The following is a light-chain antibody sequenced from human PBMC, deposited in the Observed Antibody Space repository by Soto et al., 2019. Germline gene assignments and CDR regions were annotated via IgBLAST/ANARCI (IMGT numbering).Light chain of an antibody. Sequence: QSVLPQPASVSGSPGQSITISCTGTSSDVGGYNYVSWYQQHPGKAPKLMIYDVSNRPSGVSTRFSGSKSGNTASLTISGLQSEDEADYYCSSYTSSRTVVFGGGTQLTVL. V-gene: IGLV2-14*01. CDR3: SSYTSSRTVV. CDR1: SSDVGGYNY. CDR2: DVS. J-gene: IGLJ2*01.